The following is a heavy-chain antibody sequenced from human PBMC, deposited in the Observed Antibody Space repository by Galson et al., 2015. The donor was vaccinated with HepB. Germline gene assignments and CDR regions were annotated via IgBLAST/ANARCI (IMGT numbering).Heavy chain of an antibody. CDR2: ISSSSSNI. V-gene: IGHV3-48*04. J-gene: IGHJ4*02. Sequence: SLRLSCAASGFTFSSYSMNWVRQAPGKGLEWVSYISSSSSNIYYADTVKGRFTISRDNAKNSLYLQMNSLRAEDTAVYYCASVRGGYDYVWGSGDFDYWGQGTLVTVSS. CDR3: ASVRGGYDYVWGSGDFDY. D-gene: IGHD3-16*01. CDR1: GFTFSSYS.